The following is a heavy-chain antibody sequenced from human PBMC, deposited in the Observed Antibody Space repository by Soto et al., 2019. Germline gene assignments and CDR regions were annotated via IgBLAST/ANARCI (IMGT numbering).Heavy chain of an antibody. D-gene: IGHD3-22*01. V-gene: IGHV3-23*01. Sequence: EVQLLESGGGLVQPGGSLRLSCAASGFTFSSYAMSWVRQAPGKGLEWVSAISGSGGSTYYADSVKGRFTISRDNSKNTLYLQMNSLRGEDTAVYYCAKKGYYDSSGYYLIVGPFDYWGQGTLVTVSS. J-gene: IGHJ4*02. CDR1: GFTFSSYA. CDR2: ISGSGGST. CDR3: AKKGYYDSSGYYLIVGPFDY.